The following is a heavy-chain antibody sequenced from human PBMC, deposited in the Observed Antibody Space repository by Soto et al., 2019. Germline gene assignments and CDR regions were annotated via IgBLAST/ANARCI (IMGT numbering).Heavy chain of an antibody. Sequence: PSETLSLTCTVSGVSINSDGYYWSWIRQHPGKGLEWIGYMYDSGSTCYTPSLKSRVTMSIDTSKNQLSLKLSSVTAADTAVYYCARDQTPITGTVVHFELWGRGTLVPVSS. V-gene: IGHV4-31*03. D-gene: IGHD1-20*01. CDR2: MYDSGST. J-gene: IGHJ2*01. CDR3: ARDQTPITGTVVHFEL. CDR1: GVSINSDGYY.